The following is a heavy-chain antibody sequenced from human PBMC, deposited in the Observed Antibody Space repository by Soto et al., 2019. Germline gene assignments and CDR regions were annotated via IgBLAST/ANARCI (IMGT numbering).Heavy chain of an antibody. D-gene: IGHD5-18*01. V-gene: IGHV4-30-4*01. CDR3: ARALIQLWPHYYYGMDV. J-gene: IGHJ6*02. CDR2: IYYSGTT. Sequence: ASEPLSLTCTVSGGSISSGDYYWSWIRQPPGKGLEWIGYIYYSGTTYYNPSLKSRVTISVDTSKNQFFLKVSSVTAADTAVYYCARALIQLWPHYYYGMDVWGQGTTVTVSS. CDR1: GGSISSGDYY.